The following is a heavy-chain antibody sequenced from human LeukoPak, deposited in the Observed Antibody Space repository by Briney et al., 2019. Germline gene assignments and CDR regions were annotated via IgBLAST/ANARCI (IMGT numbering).Heavy chain of an antibody. D-gene: IGHD1-26*01. J-gene: IGHJ4*02. CDR3: AGGAGAADF. CDR2: ISDSGNT. CDR1: GGSISSSSW. Sequence: PSETLSLTCAVSGGSISSSSWWSWVRQPPGKGLEWIGEISDSGNTNYNPSLKSRVSMSADKSKNQISLKLSSVTAADTAVYYCAGGAGAADFWGQGALVTVSS. V-gene: IGHV4-4*02.